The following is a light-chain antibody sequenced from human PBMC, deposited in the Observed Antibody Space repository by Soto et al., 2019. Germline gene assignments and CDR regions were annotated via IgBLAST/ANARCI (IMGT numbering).Light chain of an antibody. CDR1: SSDVGNYNY. Sequence: QSVLTQPASVSGSPGQSITISRTGTSSDVGNYNYVSWYQQHPAKAPKLMIFEVSNRPSGISSRFSGSKSGNTASLTISGLQAEDEADYYCSSYTSSSNYVLGTGTKVTV. J-gene: IGLJ1*01. CDR3: SSYTSSSNYV. CDR2: EVS. V-gene: IGLV2-14*01.